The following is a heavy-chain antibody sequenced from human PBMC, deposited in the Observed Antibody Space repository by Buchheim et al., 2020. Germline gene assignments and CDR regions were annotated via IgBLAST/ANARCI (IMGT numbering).Heavy chain of an antibody. V-gene: IGHV5-10-1*01. J-gene: IGHJ6*03. CDR3: ARHPDCTSTSCHMRYYYYYMDV. D-gene: IGHD2-2*02. CDR1: GYSFTSYW. CDR2: IDPSDSYT. Sequence: EVQVVQSGAEVKKPGESLRISCKGSGYSFTSYWISWVRQMPGKGLEWMGRIDPSDSYTNYSPSFQGHVTISADKSINTAYLQWSSLKASDTATYYCARHPDCTSTSCHMRYYYYYMDVWGKGTT.